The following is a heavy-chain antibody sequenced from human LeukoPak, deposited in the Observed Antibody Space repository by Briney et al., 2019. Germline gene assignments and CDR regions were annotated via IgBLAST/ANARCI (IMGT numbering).Heavy chain of an antibody. CDR1: GFTFSSFG. CDR3: ARDRGSCSSGHCYATFFDY. D-gene: IGHD3-22*01. J-gene: IGHJ4*02. Sequence: PGRSLGLSCAASGFTFSSFGMNWVRQAPGKGLEWVALISYDGSNEYYADSMKGRFTISRDNSQNTLHLEMNSQRAEDTAVYYCARDRGSCSSGHCYATFFDYWGQGTLVTVSS. CDR2: ISYDGSNE. V-gene: IGHV3-33*05.